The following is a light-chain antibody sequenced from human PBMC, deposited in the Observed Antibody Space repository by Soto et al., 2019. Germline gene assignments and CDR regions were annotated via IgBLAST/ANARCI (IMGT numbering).Light chain of an antibody. CDR1: HSIGTY. CDR2: AAS. V-gene: IGKV1-39*01. CDR3: QQSYNSPPT. Sequence: DIQMTQSPSSLSASVGDAVTITCRAGHSIGTYLSWYQLKPGKPPRLLIYAASSLQTGVPSGFSGSGSGTDFTLTITGLQPEDFATYSCQQSYNSPPTFGQGTRVQLE. J-gene: IGKJ1*01.